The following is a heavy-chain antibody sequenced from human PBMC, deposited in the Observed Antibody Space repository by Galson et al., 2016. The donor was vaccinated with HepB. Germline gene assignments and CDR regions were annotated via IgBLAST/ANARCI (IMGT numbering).Heavy chain of an antibody. V-gene: IGHV5-51*01. Sequence: QSGADVTKPGESLKISCQGSGYSFASHWIAWVRQMPGKGLEWMGIIFPGSSETGYSPSFQGQVTISADKSITTAYLQWSSLKASDTAMYYGVRDDYSGSYGNLYFCPMDVWGQGTTVTVSS. CDR3: VRDDYSGSYGNLYFCPMDV. D-gene: IGHD1-26*01. J-gene: IGHJ6*02. CDR1: GYSFASHW. CDR2: IFPGSSET.